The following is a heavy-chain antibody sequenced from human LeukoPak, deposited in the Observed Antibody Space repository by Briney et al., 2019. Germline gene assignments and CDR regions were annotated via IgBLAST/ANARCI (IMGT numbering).Heavy chain of an antibody. CDR3: ARHSSGWLDYGFRKTPKPKYYFDY. D-gene: IGHD6-19*01. CDR2: IIPIFGTA. CDR1: GGTFRSYA. V-gene: IGHV1-69*13. J-gene: IGHJ4*02. Sequence: ASVKVSCKASGGTFRSYAISWVRQAPGQGLEWMGGIIPIFGTANYAQKFQGRVTITADESTSTAYMELSSLRSEDTAVYYCARHSSGWLDYGFRKTPKPKYYFDYWGQGTLVTVSS.